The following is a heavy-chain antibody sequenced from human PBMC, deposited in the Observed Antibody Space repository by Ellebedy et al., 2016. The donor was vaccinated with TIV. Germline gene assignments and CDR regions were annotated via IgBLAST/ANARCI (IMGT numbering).Heavy chain of an antibody. CDR2: ISLDGGPA. CDR3: GALDKGFDI. Sequence: PGGSLRLSCAASGFTFDEYPMHWVRQAPGKGLEWVSLISLDGGPAHYGNSVRGRFTIPRDNSRNSLYLQMNSQRTEDTAFYFRGALDKGFDIWGQGTLVAVSA. J-gene: IGHJ3*02. V-gene: IGHV3-43*01. CDR1: GFTFDEYP.